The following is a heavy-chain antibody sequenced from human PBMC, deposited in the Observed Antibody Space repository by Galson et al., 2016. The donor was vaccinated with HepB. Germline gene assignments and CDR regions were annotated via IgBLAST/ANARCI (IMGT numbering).Heavy chain of an antibody. D-gene: IGHD1-26*01. V-gene: IGHV3-23*01. CDR3: GATTQGGY. CDR2: ISASASTT. J-gene: IGHJ4*02. Sequence: SLRLSCAASGFTFSSEAMTWVRQPPGKGLEWLSSISASASTTYYADSVRGRFTISRDNSKKTVYLQMNSLRVEDTAIYYCGATTQGGYWGQGTLVTVSS. CDR1: GFTFSSEA.